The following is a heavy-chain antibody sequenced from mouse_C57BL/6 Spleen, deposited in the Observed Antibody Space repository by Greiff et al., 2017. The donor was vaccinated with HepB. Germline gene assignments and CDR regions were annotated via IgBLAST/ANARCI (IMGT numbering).Heavy chain of an antibody. D-gene: IGHD1-3*01. CDR3: ARWRTKGFYYAMDY. CDR2: INPNNGGT. J-gene: IGHJ4*01. CDR1: GYTLTDYY. V-gene: IGHV1-26*01. Sequence: EVRLQHSGPELVTPGASVKISCKASGYTLTDYYMNWVKQSHGKSLEWIGDINPNNGGTSYNQKFKGKATLTVDKSSSTAYMELRSLTSEDSAVYYCARWRTKGFYYAMDYWGQGTSVTVSS.